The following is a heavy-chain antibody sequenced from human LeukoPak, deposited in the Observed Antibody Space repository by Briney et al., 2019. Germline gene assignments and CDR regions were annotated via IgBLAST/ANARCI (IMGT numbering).Heavy chain of an antibody. CDR2: IYSGGST. D-gene: IGHD1-26*01. J-gene: IGHJ4*02. CDR3: ASSGNYRIYYFDY. V-gene: IGHV3-66*01. Sequence: GGSLRLSCAASGFTVSSNYMSWVRQAPGKGLEWVSLIYSGGSTYYADSVKGRFAISRDNSKNTLYLQMNSLRAEDTAVYYCASSGNYRIYYFDYWGQGTLVTVSS. CDR1: GFTVSSNY.